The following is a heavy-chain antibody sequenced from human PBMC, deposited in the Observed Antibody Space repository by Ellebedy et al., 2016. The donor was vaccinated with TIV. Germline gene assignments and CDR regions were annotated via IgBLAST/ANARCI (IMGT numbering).Heavy chain of an antibody. D-gene: IGHD1-1*01. Sequence: SETLSLXXTVSGGSISSGGYSWSWIRQPPGKGLEWIGYIYHSGSTYYNPSLKSRVTISVDRSKNQFSLKLSSVTAADTAVYYCASDLERDGFGGYNYWGQGTLVTVSS. J-gene: IGHJ4*02. CDR1: GGSISSGGYS. V-gene: IGHV4-30-2*01. CDR3: ASDLERDGFGGYNY. CDR2: IYHSGST.